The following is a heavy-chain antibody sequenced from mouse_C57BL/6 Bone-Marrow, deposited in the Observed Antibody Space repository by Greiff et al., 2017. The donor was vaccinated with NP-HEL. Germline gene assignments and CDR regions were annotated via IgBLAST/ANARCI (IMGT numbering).Heavy chain of an antibody. J-gene: IGHJ1*03. CDR3: ARETGVFITTAVRYFDV. CDR1: GYSITSGYY. Sequence: ESGPGLVKPSQSLSLTCSVTGYSITSGYYWNWIRQFPGNKLEWMGYISYDGSNNYNPSLKNRISITRDTSKNQFFLKLNSVTTEDTATYYCARETGVFITTAVRYFDVWGTGTTVTVSS. CDR2: ISYDGSN. D-gene: IGHD1-1*01. V-gene: IGHV3-6*01.